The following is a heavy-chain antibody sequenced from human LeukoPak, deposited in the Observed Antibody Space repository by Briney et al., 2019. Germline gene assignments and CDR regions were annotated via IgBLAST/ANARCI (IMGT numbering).Heavy chain of an antibody. CDR2: INGDGSTT. V-gene: IGHV3-74*01. D-gene: IGHD2-21*02. J-gene: IGHJ3*02. CDR1: GFSLSDYW. CDR3: ASFPSTAYCGGDCYPDQVPFDI. Sequence: GGSLRLSCAASGFSLSDYWMHWVRQAPGAGLVWVSRINGDGSTTTYADSVKGRFTISRDNSKNTLYLQMNSLRAEDTAVYYCASFPSTAYCGGDCYPDQVPFDIWGQGTMVTVSS.